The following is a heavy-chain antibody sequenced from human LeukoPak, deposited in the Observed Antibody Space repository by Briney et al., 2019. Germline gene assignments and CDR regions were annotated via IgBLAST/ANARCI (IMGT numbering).Heavy chain of an antibody. CDR2: IYYSGST. V-gene: IGHV4-59*08. J-gene: IGHJ4*02. CDR3: ARHGSAVAGPHFDY. D-gene: IGHD6-19*01. CDR1: GGSISSYY. Sequence: SETLSLTCTVSGGSISSYYWSWIRQPPGKGLEWIGYIYYSGSTNYNPSLKSRVTISVDTSKNQLSLKLSSVTAADTAVYYCARHGSAVAGPHFDYWGQGTLVTVSS.